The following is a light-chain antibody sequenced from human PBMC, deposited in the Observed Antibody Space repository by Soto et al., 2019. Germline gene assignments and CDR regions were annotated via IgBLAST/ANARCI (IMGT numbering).Light chain of an antibody. Sequence: DIQLTQSPSFLSASVGDRVTVSCRASQDISTSLAWFQQKAGKVPQLLVYPASTLQDGVPSRFSGSGSGTYFALTINNLQAEDFPTYYCQRLRTYPFSFGQGTKLDIK. J-gene: IGKJ2*03. CDR1: QDISTS. CDR3: QRLRTYPFS. V-gene: IGKV1-9*01. CDR2: PAS.